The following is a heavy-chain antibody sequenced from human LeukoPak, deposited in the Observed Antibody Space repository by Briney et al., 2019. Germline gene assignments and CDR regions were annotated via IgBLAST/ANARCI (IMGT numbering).Heavy chain of an antibody. CDR2: INPNSGGT. J-gene: IGHJ6*03. CDR1: GYTFTGYY. Sequence: ASVKVTCKASGYTFTGYYMHWVRQAPGQGLEWMGWINPNSGGTNYAQKFQGRVTMTRDTSISTAYMELSRLRSDDTAVYYCARGPGYCTNGVCYTDPASTTGYMDDWGKGTTVTVSS. D-gene: IGHD2-8*01. CDR3: ARGPGYCTNGVCYTDPASTTGYMDD. V-gene: IGHV1-2*02.